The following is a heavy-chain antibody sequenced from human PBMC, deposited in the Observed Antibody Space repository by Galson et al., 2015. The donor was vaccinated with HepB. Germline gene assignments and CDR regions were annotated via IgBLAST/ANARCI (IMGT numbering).Heavy chain of an antibody. CDR1: GFTFSDYG. CDR3: ATPQGDILYYYGLDV. D-gene: IGHD2-15*01. V-gene: IGHV3-30*03. CDR2: ILNDGRND. Sequence: SLRLSCAASGFTFSDYGMHWVRQAPGKGLEWVAVILNDGRNDYYADSVKGRFTISRDNSKNTMYLQMSSLRPEDTAVYFCATPQGDILYYYGLDVWGQGTTVTVSS. J-gene: IGHJ6*02.